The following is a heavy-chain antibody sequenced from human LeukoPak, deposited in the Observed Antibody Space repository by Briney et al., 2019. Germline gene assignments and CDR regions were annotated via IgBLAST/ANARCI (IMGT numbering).Heavy chain of an antibody. V-gene: IGHV3-23*01. CDR2: ISGSGGST. CDR3: AKRSIVAKSGYYYYGMDV. CDR1: GFTFSSYA. J-gene: IGHJ6*02. Sequence: GGSLRLSCAASGFTFSSYAMSWVRQAPGKGLEWVSSISGSGGSTYYADSVKGRFTISRDNSKNTLYLQMNSLRAEDTAVYYCAKRSIVAKSGYYYYGMDVWGQGTTVTVSS. D-gene: IGHD2-15*01.